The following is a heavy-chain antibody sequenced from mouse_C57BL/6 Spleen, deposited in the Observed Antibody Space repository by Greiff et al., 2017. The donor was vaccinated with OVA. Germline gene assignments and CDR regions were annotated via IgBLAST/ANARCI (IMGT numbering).Heavy chain of an antibody. D-gene: IGHD2-3*01. Sequence: VQLVESGAELVRPGASVTLSCKASGYTFTDYEMHWVKQTPVHGLEWIGAIDPETGGTAYNQKFKGKAILTADKSSSTAYMELRSLTSEDSAVYYCTRGDDGYWDWGQGTTLTVSS. J-gene: IGHJ2*01. CDR3: TRGDDGYWD. V-gene: IGHV1-15*01. CDR1: GYTFTDYE. CDR2: IDPETGGT.